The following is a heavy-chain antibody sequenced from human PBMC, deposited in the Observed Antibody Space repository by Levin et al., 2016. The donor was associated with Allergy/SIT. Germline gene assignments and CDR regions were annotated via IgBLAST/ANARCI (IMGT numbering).Heavy chain of an antibody. Sequence: GESLKISCAASGFTFSSYGMHWVRQAPGKGLEWVAVIWYDGSNKYYADSVKGRFTISRDNSKNTLYLQMNSLRAEDTAVYYCAKDRNWRYAFDIWGQGTMVTVSS. CDR1: GFTFSSYG. D-gene: IGHD1-1*01. CDR2: IWYDGSNK. CDR3: AKDRNWRYAFDI. V-gene: IGHV3-30*02. J-gene: IGHJ3*02.